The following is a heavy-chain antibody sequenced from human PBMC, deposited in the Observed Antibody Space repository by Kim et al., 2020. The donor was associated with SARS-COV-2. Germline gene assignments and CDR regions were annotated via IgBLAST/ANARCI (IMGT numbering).Heavy chain of an antibody. V-gene: IGHV1-3*01. CDR1: GYTFTSYA. CDR3: ARGPLGWYFDL. CDR2: INAGNGNT. J-gene: IGHJ2*01. Sequence: ASVKVSCKASGYTFTSYAMHWVRQAPGQRLEWMGWINAGNGNTKYSQKFQGRVTVTRDTSASTAYMELSSLRSEDTAVYYCARGPLGWYFDLWGRGTLVTVSS.